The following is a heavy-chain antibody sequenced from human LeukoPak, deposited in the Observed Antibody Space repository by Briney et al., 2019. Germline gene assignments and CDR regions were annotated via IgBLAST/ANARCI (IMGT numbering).Heavy chain of an antibody. CDR1: GYTFTSYG. CDR2: ISAYNGNT. CDR3: ARDGGYDSWSDSRGWFDP. V-gene: IGHV1-18*01. J-gene: IGHJ5*02. Sequence: ASVKVSCKASGYTFTSYGISWVRQAPGQGLEWMGWISAYNGNTNYAQKLQGRVTMTTDTSTSTAYMELRSLRSGDTAVYYCARDGGYDSWSDSRGWFDPWGQGTLVTVSS. D-gene: IGHD3-3*01.